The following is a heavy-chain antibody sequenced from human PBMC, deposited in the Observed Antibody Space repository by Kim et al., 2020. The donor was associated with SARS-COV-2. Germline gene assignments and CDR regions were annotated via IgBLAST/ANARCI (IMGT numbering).Heavy chain of an antibody. J-gene: IGHJ4*02. D-gene: IGHD3-22*01. CDR1: GFTFSSYW. CDR2: IKQDGSEK. V-gene: IGHV3-7*01. Sequence: GGSLRLSCAASGFTFSSYWMSWVRQAPGKGLEWVANIKQDGSEKYYVDSVKGRFTISRDNAKNSLYLQMNSLRAEDTAVYYCARVGRDDSSGYYYLGDFDYWGQGTLVTVSS. CDR3: ARVGRDDSSGYYYLGDFDY.